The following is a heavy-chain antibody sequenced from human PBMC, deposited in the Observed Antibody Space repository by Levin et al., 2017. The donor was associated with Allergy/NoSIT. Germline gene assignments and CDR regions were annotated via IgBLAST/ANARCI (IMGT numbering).Heavy chain of an antibody. Sequence: GGSLRLSCAASGFTFSSYSMNWVRQAPGKGLEWVSYISSSSSTIYYADSVKGRFTISRDNAKNSLYLQMNSLRAEDTAVYYCARRGIRGIAPIFGVALGYGMDVWGQGTTVTVSS. J-gene: IGHJ6*02. D-gene: IGHD3-3*02. CDR2: ISSSSSTI. CDR3: ARRGIRGIAPIFGVALGYGMDV. V-gene: IGHV3-48*01. CDR1: GFTFSSYS.